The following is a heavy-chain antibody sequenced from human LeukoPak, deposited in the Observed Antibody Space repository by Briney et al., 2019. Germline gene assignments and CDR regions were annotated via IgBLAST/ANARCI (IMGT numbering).Heavy chain of an antibody. V-gene: IGHV3-7*01. Sequence: GGSLRLSCAASGFTFSSYSMNWVRQAPGKGLEWVANIKQDGSEKYYVDSVKGRFTISRDNAKNSLYLQMNSLRAEDTAVYYCARPIAARRDYWGQGTLVTVSS. CDR1: GFTFSSYS. CDR3: ARPIAARRDY. CDR2: IKQDGSEK. D-gene: IGHD6-6*01. J-gene: IGHJ4*02.